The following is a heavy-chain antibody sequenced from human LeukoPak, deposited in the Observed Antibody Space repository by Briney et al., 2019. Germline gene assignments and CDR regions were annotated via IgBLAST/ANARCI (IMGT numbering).Heavy chain of an antibody. Sequence: HGESLKIPCKGSGYSFTNYWIAWVRQTPGKGLEWMGIIYPGDSDTRYSPSFQGQVTISADKSFSTAYLQWSSLKASDTAIYYCARGMTSFDYWAQGTLVTVSS. J-gene: IGHJ4*02. CDR3: ARGMTSFDY. V-gene: IGHV5-51*01. CDR1: GYSFTNYW. D-gene: IGHD1-14*01. CDR2: IYPGDSDT.